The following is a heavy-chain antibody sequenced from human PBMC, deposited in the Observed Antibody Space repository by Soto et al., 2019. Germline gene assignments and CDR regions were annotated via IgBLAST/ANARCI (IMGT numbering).Heavy chain of an antibody. CDR1: GYTFSDYA. J-gene: IGHJ2*01. V-gene: IGHV1-18*01. CDR3: VRCYCSVGSCYACWHFDL. D-gene: IGHD2-15*01. CDR2: ISASTRNT. Sequence: QVQLVQSGGEVKKPGASVKVSCQASGYTFSDYAISWVRQAPGQGLEWMGWISASTRNTDQAQNFQGRVIMTLDTSTNTAYMEVRSLRSDDTAVYYCVRCYCSVGSCYACWHFDLWGRGTLVTVSS.